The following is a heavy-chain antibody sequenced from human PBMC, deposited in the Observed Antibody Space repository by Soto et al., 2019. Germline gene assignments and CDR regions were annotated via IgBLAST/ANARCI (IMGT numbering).Heavy chain of an antibody. CDR2: ISWNSGSI. CDR3: AKGLYGDYNGPGSDY. CDR1: GFTFDDYA. Sequence: EVQLVESGGGLVQPGRSLRLSCAASGFTFDDYAMHWVRQAPGKGLEWVSGISWNSGSIGYADSVKGRFTISRDNAKNSLYLQMNSLRAEDTALYYCAKGLYGDYNGPGSDYWGQGTLFTVSS. V-gene: IGHV3-9*01. D-gene: IGHD4-17*01. J-gene: IGHJ4*02.